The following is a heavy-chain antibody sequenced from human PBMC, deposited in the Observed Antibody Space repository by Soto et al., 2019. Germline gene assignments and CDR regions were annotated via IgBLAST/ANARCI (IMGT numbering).Heavy chain of an antibody. Sequence: EVQLVESGGGLVKPGGSLRLSCVASGFTFRTYTMNWVRQAPGKGLEWVSGIRGFSPYTFYAESVKGRFTISRDNAKNSLYLQMNCLGVEDTAVYYCARDRGYDAHDYYYNAMDVWGQGTTVTVSS. CDR3: ARDRGYDAHDYYYNAMDV. CDR1: GFTFRTYT. D-gene: IGHD2-15*01. CDR2: IRGFSPYT. V-gene: IGHV3-21*01. J-gene: IGHJ6*02.